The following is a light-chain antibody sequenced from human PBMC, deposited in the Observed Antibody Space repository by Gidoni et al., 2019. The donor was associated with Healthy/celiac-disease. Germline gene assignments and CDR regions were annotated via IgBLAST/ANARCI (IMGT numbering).Light chain of an antibody. J-gene: IGKJ1*01. CDR2: AAS. CDR1: QGISSY. V-gene: IGKV1-8*01. CDR3: QQYYSYPRA. Sequence: AIRMTQSPSSFAASTGDRVTITCRASQGISSYLAWYQQKPGKAPKLLIYAASPLQSGVPSRFSGSGSGTDFTLTISCLQSEDFAPYYCQQYYSYPRAFGQGTKVEIK.